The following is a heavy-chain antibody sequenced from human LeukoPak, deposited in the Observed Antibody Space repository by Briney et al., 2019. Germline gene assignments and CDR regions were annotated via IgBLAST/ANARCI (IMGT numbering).Heavy chain of an antibody. CDR1: GFTFSSYW. J-gene: IGHJ5*02. D-gene: IGHD2-2*01. Sequence: TGGSLRLSCAASGFTFSSYWMSWVRQAPGKGLEWVANIKQDGSEKYYVDSVKGRFTISRDNAKNSLYLQMNSLRAEDTAVYYCAKGPEDVYCSSTSCYRNWFDPWGQGTLVTVSS. CDR3: AKGPEDVYCSSTSCYRNWFDP. CDR2: IKQDGSEK. V-gene: IGHV3-7*01.